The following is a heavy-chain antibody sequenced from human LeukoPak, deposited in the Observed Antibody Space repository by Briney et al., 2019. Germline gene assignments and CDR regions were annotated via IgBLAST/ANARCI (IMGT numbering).Heavy chain of an antibody. CDR2: MNPNSGNT. CDR3: ARINYYDRSGYPAAFDI. D-gene: IGHD3-22*01. J-gene: IGHJ3*02. Sequence: GASVKVSCKASGYTFTSYDINWVRQATGQGLEWMGWMNPNSGNTGYAQKFQGRVTITRNTSISTAYTELSSLGSEYTAVYYCARINYYDRSGYPAAFDIWGQGTMVTVSS. CDR1: GYTFTSYD. V-gene: IGHV1-8*01.